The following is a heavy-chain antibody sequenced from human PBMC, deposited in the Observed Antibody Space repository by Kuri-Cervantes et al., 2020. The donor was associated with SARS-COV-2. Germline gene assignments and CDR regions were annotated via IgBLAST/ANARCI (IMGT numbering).Heavy chain of an antibody. V-gene: IGHV4-4*07. D-gene: IGHD2-2*01. CDR2: IYTSGST. CDR1: GGSISSYY. J-gene: IGHJ6*03. Sequence: GSLRLSCTVSGGSISSYYWSWIRQPAGKGLEWIGRIYTSGSTNYNPSLKSRVTMSVDTSKNQFSLKLSSVTAADTAVYYCARVVPAADEGLYYYYYMDVWGKGTTVTVSS. CDR3: ARVVPAADEGLYYYYYMDV.